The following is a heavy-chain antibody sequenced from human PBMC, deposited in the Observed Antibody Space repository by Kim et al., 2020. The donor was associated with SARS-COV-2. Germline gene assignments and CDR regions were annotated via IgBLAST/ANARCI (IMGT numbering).Heavy chain of an antibody. D-gene: IGHD4-17*01. CDR1: GGSISRNS. CDR2: IDDSGST. CDR3: AGRKSIAYGDYEDYDYYYYMDV. Sequence: SETLSLTCTVSGGSISRNSWSWIRQPPGKGLEWIGYIDDSGSTMYNPSLKSRVTISLDTSKNQFSLKLRYMTAADTAVYYCAGRKSIAYGDYEDYDYYYYMDVWGKGAPGTVS. V-gene: IGHV4-59*08. J-gene: IGHJ6*03.